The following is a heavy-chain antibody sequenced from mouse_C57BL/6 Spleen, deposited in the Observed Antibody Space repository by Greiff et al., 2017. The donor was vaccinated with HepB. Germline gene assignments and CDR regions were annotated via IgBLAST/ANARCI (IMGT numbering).Heavy chain of an antibody. CDR1: GYTFTSYW. CDR3: ARKGWAWFAY. CDR2: IDPSDSYT. J-gene: IGHJ3*01. D-gene: IGHD3-3*01. Sequence: QVQLQQPGAELVRPGTSVKLSCKASGYTFTSYWMHWVKQRPGQGLEWIGVIDPSDSYTNYNQKFKGKATLTVDTSSSTAYMQLSSLTSEDSAVYYCARKGWAWFAYWGQGTLVTVSA. V-gene: IGHV1-59*01.